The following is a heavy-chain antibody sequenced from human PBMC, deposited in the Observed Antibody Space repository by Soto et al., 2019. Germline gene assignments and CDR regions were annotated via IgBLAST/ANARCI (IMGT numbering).Heavy chain of an antibody. J-gene: IGHJ3*02. CDR2: ISYDGSNK. CDR1: AFTFSTFP. V-gene: IGHV3-30*01. CDR3: ARRGDYVGGFDM. D-gene: IGHD4-17*01. Sequence: QVQLVESGGGVVQPGRSLRLSCAASAFTFSTFPMHWVRQAPGKGLEWVAVISYDGSNKFYADSVRGRFTISRDNSKNTRYLQMNSPRAEDTAVYYCARRGDYVGGFDMWGQGTMVTVSS.